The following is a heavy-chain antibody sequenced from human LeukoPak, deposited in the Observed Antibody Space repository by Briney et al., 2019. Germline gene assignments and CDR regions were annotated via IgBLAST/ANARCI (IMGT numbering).Heavy chain of an antibody. D-gene: IGHD2-2*01. CDR2: IGVSGGSA. CDR1: GFTFSSYV. CDR3: AKDLVGGTNF. Sequence: GGSLRLSCAASGFTFSSYVMSWVRQAPGKGLEWVSTIGVSGGSAYYADSVKGRFTISRDSSKNTLSLQMNSLRVEDTAVYYCAKDLVGGTNFWGQGTLVTVSS. V-gene: IGHV3-23*01. J-gene: IGHJ4*02.